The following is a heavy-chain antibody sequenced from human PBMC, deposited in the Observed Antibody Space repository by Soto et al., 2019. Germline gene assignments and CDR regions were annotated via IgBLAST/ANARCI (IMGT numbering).Heavy chain of an antibody. J-gene: IGHJ6*02. Sequence: QVQLVQSGAEVKKPGSSVKVSCKASGGTFSSYTISWVRQAPGQGLEWMGRIIPILGIANYAQKFQGRVTITADKSTSTADMELSSLRSEDTAVYCCARGDGVGGVDVWGQGTAVTVSS. CDR2: IIPILGIA. CDR1: GGTFSSYT. V-gene: IGHV1-69*02. CDR3: ARGDGVGGVDV.